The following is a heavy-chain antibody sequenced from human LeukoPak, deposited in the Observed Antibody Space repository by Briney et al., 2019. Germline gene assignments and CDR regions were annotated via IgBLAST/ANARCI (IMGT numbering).Heavy chain of an antibody. D-gene: IGHD6-13*01. V-gene: IGHV3-48*03. CDR1: GFTFSSYE. CDR3: ARDTIIAAAGTGWVHDAFDI. Sequence: GGSLRLSCAASGFTFSSYEMNWVRQAPGKGLEWVSYISSSGSTIYYADSVKGRFTISRDNAKNSLYLQMNSLRAEDTAVYYCARDTIIAAAGTGWVHDAFDIWGQGTMVTVSS. J-gene: IGHJ3*02. CDR2: ISSSGSTI.